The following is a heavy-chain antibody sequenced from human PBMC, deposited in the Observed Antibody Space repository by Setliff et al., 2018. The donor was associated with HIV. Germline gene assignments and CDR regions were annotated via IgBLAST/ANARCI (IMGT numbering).Heavy chain of an antibody. CDR2: IKSKGDGGTT. CDR3: SADVPEVSSPIDY. Sequence: PGGSLRLSCGASGFTFRNAWMIWVRQAPGKGLECVGRIKSKGDGGTTDFVAPVKGRFTISRDDSKNTPYLQMDSLRTEDTAVYYCSADVPEVSSPIDYWGQGTLVTVSS. J-gene: IGHJ4*02. V-gene: IGHV3-15*01. CDR1: GFTFRNAW. D-gene: IGHD2-8*01.